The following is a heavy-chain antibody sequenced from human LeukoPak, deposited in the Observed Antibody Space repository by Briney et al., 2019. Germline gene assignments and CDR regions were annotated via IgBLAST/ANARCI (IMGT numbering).Heavy chain of an antibody. J-gene: IGHJ3*02. D-gene: IGHD3/OR15-3a*01. Sequence: SVKVSCKASGGTFSSYAISWVRQAPGQGLEWMGRVIPILGIANYAQKFQGRVTITADKSTSTAYMELSSLRSEDTAVYYCAREDPVKDWSDAFDIWGQGTMVTVSS. CDR1: GGTFSSYA. CDR2: VIPILGIA. V-gene: IGHV1-69*04. CDR3: AREDPVKDWSDAFDI.